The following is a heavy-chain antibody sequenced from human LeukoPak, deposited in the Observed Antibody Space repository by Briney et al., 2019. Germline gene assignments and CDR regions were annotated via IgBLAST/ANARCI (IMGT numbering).Heavy chain of an antibody. CDR2: MNHSGST. CDR1: GGSFSDYY. V-gene: IGHV4-34*01. CDR3: ARGRAFYVWGSYRPYYFDY. Sequence: SETLSLTCAVYGGSFSDYYWTWIRQPPGKGLEWIGEMNHSGSTNYNPSLKSRVTISVDTSKNQFSLKLSSVTAADTAVYYCARGRAFYVWGSYRPYYFDYWGQGTLVTVSS. D-gene: IGHD3-16*02. J-gene: IGHJ4*02.